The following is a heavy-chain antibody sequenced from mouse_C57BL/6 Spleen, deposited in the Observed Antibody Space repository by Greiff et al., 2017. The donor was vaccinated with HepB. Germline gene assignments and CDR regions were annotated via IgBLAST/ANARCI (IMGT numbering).Heavy chain of an antibody. Sequence: VQLKQSGPELVKPGASVKMSCKASGYTFTDYNMHWVKQSHGKSLEWIGYINPNNGGTSYNQKFKGKATLTVNKSSSTAYMELRSLTSEDSAVYYCAKDYGRALDYWGQGTTLTVSS. V-gene: IGHV1-22*01. CDR2: INPNNGGT. D-gene: IGHD1-1*01. J-gene: IGHJ2*01. CDR3: AKDYGRALDY. CDR1: GYTFTDYN.